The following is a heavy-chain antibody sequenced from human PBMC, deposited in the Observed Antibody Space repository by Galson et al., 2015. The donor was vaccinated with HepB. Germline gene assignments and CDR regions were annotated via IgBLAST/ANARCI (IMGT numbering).Heavy chain of an antibody. CDR1: GFTFGDYA. V-gene: IGHV3-49*03. Sequence: SLRLSCAASGFTFGDYAMSWFRQAPGKGLEWVGFIRSKAYGGTTEYAASVKGRFTISRDDSKSIAYLQMNSLKTEDTAVYYCTRGKLDIVVVTAIDNWFDPWGQGTLVTVSS. D-gene: IGHD2-21*02. CDR2: IRSKAYGGTT. J-gene: IGHJ5*02. CDR3: TRGKLDIVVVTAIDNWFDP.